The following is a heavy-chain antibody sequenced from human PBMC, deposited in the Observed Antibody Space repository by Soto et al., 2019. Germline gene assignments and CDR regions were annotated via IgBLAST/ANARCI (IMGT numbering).Heavy chain of an antibody. CDR1: GNTFTYRY. CDR2: ITPFSGDV. CDR3: SGGGAGSGPFTWELPDH. Sequence: QMQLVQSGAEVKKTGSSVTVSCKALGNTFTYRYLHWVRQAPGQALEWMGGITPFSGDVHYAQKFQERVPITRDRSINTAYMQMSSLRSEDTAMYFCSGGGAGSGPFTWELPDHWGQGTLVTVSS. D-gene: IGHD1-26*01. J-gene: IGHJ4*02. V-gene: IGHV1-45*02.